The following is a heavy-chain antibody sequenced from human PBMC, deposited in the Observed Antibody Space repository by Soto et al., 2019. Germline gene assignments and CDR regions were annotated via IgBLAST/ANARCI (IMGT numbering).Heavy chain of an antibody. CDR2: IYHSGST. V-gene: IGHV4-38-2*02. J-gene: IGHJ4*02. CDR3: ARDPLY. CDR1: GYSISSGYY. Sequence: PSETLSLTCAVSGYSISSGYYWGWIRQPPGKGLEWIGSIYHSGSTYYNPSLKSRVTISVDTSKNQFSLKLSSVTAADTAVYYCARDPLYWGQGTLVTSPQ.